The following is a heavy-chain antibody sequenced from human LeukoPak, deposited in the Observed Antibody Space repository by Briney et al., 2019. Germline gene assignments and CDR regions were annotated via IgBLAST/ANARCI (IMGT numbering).Heavy chain of an antibody. Sequence: ASVKVSCKASGYTFTSYDINWVRQATGQALECMGWMNPNSGNTGYTQKFQGRVTMTRNTSISTAYMELSSLRSEDTAVYYCAIGQLLVRGAFDIWGQGTMVTVSS. V-gene: IGHV1-8*01. J-gene: IGHJ3*02. CDR2: MNPNSGNT. CDR1: GYTFTSYD. D-gene: IGHD6-13*01. CDR3: AIGQLLVRGAFDI.